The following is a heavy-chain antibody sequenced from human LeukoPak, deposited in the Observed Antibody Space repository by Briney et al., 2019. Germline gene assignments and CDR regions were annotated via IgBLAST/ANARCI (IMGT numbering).Heavy chain of an antibody. CDR1: GGTFSSYA. D-gene: IGHD6-6*01. Sequence: SVKVSCKASGGTFSSYAISWVRQAPGQGLEWMGRIIPILGIANYAQKFQGRVTITADKSTSTAYMELSSLRSEDTAVYYCAEVAGRLAARYWFDPWGQGTLVTVSA. CDR3: AEVAGRLAARYWFDP. J-gene: IGHJ5*02. V-gene: IGHV1-69*04. CDR2: IIPILGIA.